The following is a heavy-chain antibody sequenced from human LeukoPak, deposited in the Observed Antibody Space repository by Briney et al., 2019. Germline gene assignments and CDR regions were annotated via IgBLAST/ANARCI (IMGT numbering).Heavy chain of an antibody. CDR3: ARVCDSSGYYYYYYYYYGMDV. J-gene: IGHJ6*02. V-gene: IGHV1-18*01. Sequence: GASVKVSCKASGYTFTSYGISWVRRAPGQGLEWMGWISAYNGNTNYAQKLQGRVTMTTDTSTSTAYMELRSLRSDDTAVYYCARVCDSSGYYYYYYYYYGMDVWGQGTTVTVSS. D-gene: IGHD3-22*01. CDR2: ISAYNGNT. CDR1: GYTFTSYG.